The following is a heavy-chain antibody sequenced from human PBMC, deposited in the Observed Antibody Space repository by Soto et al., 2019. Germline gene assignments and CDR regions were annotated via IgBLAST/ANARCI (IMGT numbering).Heavy chain of an antibody. V-gene: IGHV3-30-3*01. CDR1: GFTFKNFA. CDR2: ISYDGSNK. CDR3: ARVSALRAFDP. Sequence: GGSLRLSCAASGFTFKNFAMSWVRQAPGKGLEWVALISYDGSNKYYADSVKGRFTISRDNSKNTLYLQMNSLRAEDTAVYYCARVSALRAFDPWGQGTLVTVSS. J-gene: IGHJ5*02. D-gene: IGHD2-15*01.